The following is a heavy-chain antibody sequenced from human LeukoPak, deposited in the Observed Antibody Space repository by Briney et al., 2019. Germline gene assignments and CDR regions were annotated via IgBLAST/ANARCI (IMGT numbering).Heavy chain of an antibody. CDR1: GGSISNYY. V-gene: IGHV4-59*01. D-gene: IGHD4-23*01. CDR3: ARDVPGGNSDAFDV. Sequence: SETLSLTCTVSGGSISNYYWSWIRQPPGKGLEWVGYIYHTESTNYNPSLKSRITISVDTSKNQFSLKLTSVTAADTAVYYCARDVPGGNSDAFDVWGQGTMVIVSS. CDR2: IYHTEST. J-gene: IGHJ3*01.